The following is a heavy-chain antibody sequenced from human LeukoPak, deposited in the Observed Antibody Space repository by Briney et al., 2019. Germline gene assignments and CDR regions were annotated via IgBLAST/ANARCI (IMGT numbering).Heavy chain of an antibody. CDR2: ISNDGSNE. V-gene: IGHV3-30-3*01. J-gene: IGHJ4*02. CDR3: AKGLPPYDYFDY. Sequence: PGGSLRLSCAASGFTFSSYVMHWVRQAPGKGLECVAVISNDGSNEYYADSVKGRFTISRDNSKNTLYLQMNSLRAEDTAVYYCAKGLPPYDYFDYWGQGTLVAVSS. D-gene: IGHD3-16*01. CDR1: GFTFSSYV.